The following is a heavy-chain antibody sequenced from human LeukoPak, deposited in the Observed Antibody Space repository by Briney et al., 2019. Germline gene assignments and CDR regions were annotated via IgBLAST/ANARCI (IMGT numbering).Heavy chain of an antibody. CDR3: ARGGFRAATLLDWFDP. J-gene: IGHJ5*02. CDR1: GYTFTSYY. CDR2: INPSGGST. V-gene: IGHV1-46*01. Sequence: GASVKVSCKASGYTFTSYYMHWVRQAPGQGLEWMGIINPSGGSTSYAQKFQGRVTMTRDMSTSTVYMERSSLRSEGTAVYYSARGGFRAATLLDWFDPWGQGTLVTVSS. D-gene: IGHD2-15*01.